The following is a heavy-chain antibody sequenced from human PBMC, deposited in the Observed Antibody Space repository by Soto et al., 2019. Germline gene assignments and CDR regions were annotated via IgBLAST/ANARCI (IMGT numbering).Heavy chain of an antibody. Sequence: SETLSLTCTVSGGSISSGDYYWSWIRQPPGKGLEWIGYIYYSGSTYYNPSLKSRVTISVDTSKNQFSLKLSSVTAADTAVYYCASKEPIGSGWYFDYWGQGTLVTVSS. D-gene: IGHD6-19*01. CDR1: GGSISSGDYY. V-gene: IGHV4-30-4*01. CDR3: ASKEPIGSGWYFDY. J-gene: IGHJ4*02. CDR2: IYYSGST.